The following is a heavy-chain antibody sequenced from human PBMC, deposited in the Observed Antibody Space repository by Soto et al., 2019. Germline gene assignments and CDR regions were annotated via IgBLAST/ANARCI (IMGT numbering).Heavy chain of an antibody. J-gene: IGHJ5*02. CDR1: GGSFSGYY. Sequence: SETLSLTCAVYGGSFSGYYWSWIRQPPGKGLEWIGEINHSGSTNYNPSLKSRVTISVDTSKNQFSLKLSSVTAADTAVYYCARGWGFYGSGSYYNWFDPWGQGTLVTVSS. CDR3: ARGWGFYGSGSYYNWFDP. D-gene: IGHD3-10*01. CDR2: INHSGST. V-gene: IGHV4-34*01.